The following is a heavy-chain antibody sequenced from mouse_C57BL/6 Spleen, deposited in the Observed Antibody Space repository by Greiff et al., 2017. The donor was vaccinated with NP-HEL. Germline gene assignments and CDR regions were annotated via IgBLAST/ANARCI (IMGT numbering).Heavy chain of an antibody. CDR2: IWSGGST. Sequence: VQLQQSGPGLVQPSQSLSITCTVSGFSLTSYGVHWVRQSPGKGLEWLGVIWSGGSTDYNAAFISRLSISKDNSKSQVFFKMNSLQADDTAIYYCSSYSNYGSFDYWGQGTTLTVSS. CDR3: SSYSNYGSFDY. V-gene: IGHV2-2*01. J-gene: IGHJ2*01. CDR1: GFSLTSYG. D-gene: IGHD2-5*01.